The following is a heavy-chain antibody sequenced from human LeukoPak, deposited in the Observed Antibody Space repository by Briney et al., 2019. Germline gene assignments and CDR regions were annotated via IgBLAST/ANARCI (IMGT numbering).Heavy chain of an antibody. CDR2: ISGSGGST. CDR1: GFTFSSYG. J-gene: IGHJ3*02. CDR3: AKDGGSDPDSFDI. V-gene: IGHV3-23*01. D-gene: IGHD2-15*01. Sequence: GGSLRLSCAASGFTFSSYGMSWVRQAPGKGLEWVSAISGSGGSTYYADSVKGRFTISRDNTKNSLYLQMNSLRAEDTAVYYCAKDGGSDPDSFDIWGQGTMVTVSS.